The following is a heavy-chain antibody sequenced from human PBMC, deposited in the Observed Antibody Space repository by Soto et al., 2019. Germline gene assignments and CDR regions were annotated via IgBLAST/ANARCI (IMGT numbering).Heavy chain of an antibody. V-gene: IGHV3-30*18. CDR3: AKGGDHPGDYFDY. J-gene: IGHJ4*02. D-gene: IGHD4-17*01. Sequence: QVQVVESGGGVVQPGRSLRLSCAASGFAFSSYGIHWVRQAPGRGLEWVAVISYDGRNKDYADSVKGRFTISRDNSKNWMYLQMNSLRGEDTAVYYCAKGGDHPGDYFDYWGQGTLVTVSS. CDR1: GFAFSSYG. CDR2: ISYDGRNK.